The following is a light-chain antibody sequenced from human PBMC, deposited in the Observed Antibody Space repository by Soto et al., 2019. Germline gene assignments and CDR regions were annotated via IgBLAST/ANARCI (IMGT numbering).Light chain of an antibody. CDR3: QQYNSYPRT. Sequence: DIQMTQSPSTLSASVGDRVTITCRASQSISSWLARYQQKPGKAPNLLIYKASSLESGVPSRFSGSGSGTEFTLTVSSLQPDDFATYYCQQYNSYPRTFGQGTKVEVK. J-gene: IGKJ1*01. V-gene: IGKV1-5*03. CDR1: QSISSW. CDR2: KAS.